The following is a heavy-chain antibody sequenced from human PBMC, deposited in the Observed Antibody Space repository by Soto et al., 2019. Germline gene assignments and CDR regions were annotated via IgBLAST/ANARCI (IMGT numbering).Heavy chain of an antibody. J-gene: IGHJ4*02. CDR3: ARLGQLELDY. V-gene: IGHV4-39*07. CDR2: IYYTGST. Sequence: PSETLSLTCTVSGGSISSSSYYWGWIRQPPGKGLEWIGTIYYTGSTYYNPSLKSRVTISVDTSKNQFSLKASDTAMYYCARLGQLELDYWGQGTLVTVSS. D-gene: IGHD6-6*01. CDR1: GGSISSSSYY.